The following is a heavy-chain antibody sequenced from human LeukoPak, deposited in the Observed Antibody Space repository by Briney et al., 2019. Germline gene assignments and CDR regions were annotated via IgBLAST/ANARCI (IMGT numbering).Heavy chain of an antibody. CDR2: ISSNGGST. J-gene: IGHJ4*02. CDR1: GFTFSSYA. CDR3: VKDRGAARRYFDY. D-gene: IGHD3-10*01. V-gene: IGHV3-64D*06. Sequence: GGSLRLSCSASGFTFSSYAMHWVRQAPGKGLEYVSAISSNGGSTYYADSVKGRFTISRDNSKNTLYLQMSSLRAEDTAVYYCVKDRGAARRYFDYWGQGTLVTVSS.